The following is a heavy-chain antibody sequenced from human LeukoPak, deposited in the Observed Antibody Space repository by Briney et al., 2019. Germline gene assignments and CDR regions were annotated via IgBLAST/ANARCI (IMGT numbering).Heavy chain of an antibody. V-gene: IGHV3-9*01. Sequence: GGSLRLSCAASGFTFDDYAMHWVRQAPGKGLEWVSGISWNSGSIGYADSVKGRFTISRDNAKNSLYLQMNSLRAEDTALYYCAKDPIPSYYYGSGRFQGYFDLWGRGTLVTVSS. J-gene: IGHJ2*01. D-gene: IGHD3-10*01. CDR3: AKDPIPSYYYGSGRFQGYFDL. CDR2: ISWNSGSI. CDR1: GFTFDDYA.